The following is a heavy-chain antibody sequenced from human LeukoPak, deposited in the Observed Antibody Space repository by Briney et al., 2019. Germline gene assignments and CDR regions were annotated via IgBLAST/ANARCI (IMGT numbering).Heavy chain of an antibody. CDR1: GFSISSSSFY. V-gene: IGHV4-39*01. D-gene: IGHD3-16*02. CDR2: IYYSGST. CDR3: ARFVKGYRSKSFDY. Sequence: PSETLTLTCTVSGFSISSSSFYWGRIRPPPGQELEGIVSIYYSGSTYYNPSLKSRVTISVDTTKNQLSLMKSPGPAADTAVYYCARFVKGYRSKSFDYWGQGTLVTVSS. J-gene: IGHJ4*02.